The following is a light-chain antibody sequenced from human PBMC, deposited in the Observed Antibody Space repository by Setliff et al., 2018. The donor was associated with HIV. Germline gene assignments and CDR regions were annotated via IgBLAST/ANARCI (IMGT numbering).Light chain of an antibody. J-gene: IGLJ1*01. Sequence: QSVLAQPASVSASPGQSITISRTGTSSDVGTYNLVSWYQQHPGKAPRVIIYEVNRRPSGVSNRFSGSKSGNTASLTISWLQFEDEADYYCCSYAGDITVFGSGTKVTVL. V-gene: IGLV2-23*02. CDR2: EVN. CDR3: CSYAGDITV. CDR1: SSDVGTYNL.